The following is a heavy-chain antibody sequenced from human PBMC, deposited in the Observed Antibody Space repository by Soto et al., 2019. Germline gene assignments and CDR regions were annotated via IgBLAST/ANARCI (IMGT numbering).Heavy chain of an antibody. CDR3: ARAPFIIRQITHLGEASPGVLEF. J-gene: IGHJ4*02. D-gene: IGHD3-3*01. CDR1: GYTFTSYG. V-gene: IGHV1-18*04. Sequence: ASVKVSCKASGYTFTSYGISWVRQAPGQGLEWMGWISAYNGNTNYAQKLQGRVTMTTDTSTSTAYMELRSLRSDDTAVYYCARAPFIIRQITHLGEASPGVLEFWGQGTPVTVSS. CDR2: ISAYNGNT.